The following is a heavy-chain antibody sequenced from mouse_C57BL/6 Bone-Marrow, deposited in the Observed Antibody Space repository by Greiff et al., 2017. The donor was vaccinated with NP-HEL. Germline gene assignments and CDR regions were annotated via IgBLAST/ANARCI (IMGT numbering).Heavy chain of an antibody. CDR3: ARAAQALYYDY. V-gene: IGHV1-81*01. J-gene: IGHJ2*01. Sequence: QVQLKQSGAELARPGASVKLSCKASGYTFTSYGISWVKQRTGQGLEWIGEIYPRSGNTYYNEKFKGKATLTADKASSTAYMELRSLTSENSAVYFCARAAQALYYDYWGQGTTLTVSS. CDR2: IYPRSGNT. D-gene: IGHD3-2*02. CDR1: GYTFTSYG.